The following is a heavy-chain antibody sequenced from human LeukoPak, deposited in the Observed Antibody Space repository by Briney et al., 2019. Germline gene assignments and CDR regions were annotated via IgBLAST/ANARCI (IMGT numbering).Heavy chain of an antibody. V-gene: IGHV3-9*01. Sequence: GRSLRLSCAASGFTFDDYAMHWVRQAPGKGLEWVSGISWNSGSIGYADSVKGRFTISRDNAKSSLYLQMNSLRAEDTALYYCAKDISPGYSSGWYYFDYWGQGTLVTVSS. CDR2: ISWNSGSI. J-gene: IGHJ4*02. D-gene: IGHD6-19*01. CDR1: GFTFDDYA. CDR3: AKDISPGYSSGWYYFDY.